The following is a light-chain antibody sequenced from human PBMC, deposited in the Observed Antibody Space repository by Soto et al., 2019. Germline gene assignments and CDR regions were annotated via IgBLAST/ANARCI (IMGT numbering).Light chain of an antibody. CDR1: SSDVGGYDY. CDR3: SSYTSSNTLM. V-gene: IGLV2-14*01. CDR2: EVS. J-gene: IGLJ3*02. Sequence: QSALTQPASVSGSPGQSITISCTGTSSDVGGYDYVSWYQQHPSKAPKLIIYEVSDRPSGVSNRFSGSKSGNTASLTSSGLQAEDEADYYCSSYTSSNTLMFGGGTKLTGL.